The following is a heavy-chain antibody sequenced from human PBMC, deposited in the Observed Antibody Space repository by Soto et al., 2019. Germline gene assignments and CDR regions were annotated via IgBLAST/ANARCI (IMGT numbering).Heavy chain of an antibody. Sequence: PGESLKISCKASGFSFTTYWIGWVRQMPGKGLEWIGIINPGDSEIRYSPSFQGHVTISADRSISTAYLQWSSLKASDTAMYYCARHEQLYYYFYGMDVWGQGTTVTVSS. D-gene: IGHD1-1*01. CDR3: ARHEQLYYYFYGMDV. V-gene: IGHV5-51*01. CDR1: GFSFTTYW. J-gene: IGHJ6*02. CDR2: INPGDSEI.